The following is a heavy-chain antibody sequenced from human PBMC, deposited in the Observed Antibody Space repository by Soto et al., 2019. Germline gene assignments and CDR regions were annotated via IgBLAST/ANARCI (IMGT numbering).Heavy chain of an antibody. Sequence: GGSLRLSCAASGFIFSAYGIHWVRQAPGKGLEWVAVISYDGNNEHYADSVKGRFTISRDNSKNTLFLQMSSLGAEDTAVYYCAKDTYYHDTTGYYVFDYWGQGTLVTVSS. V-gene: IGHV3-30*18. D-gene: IGHD3-22*01. CDR2: ISYDGNNE. J-gene: IGHJ4*02. CDR3: AKDTYYHDTTGYYVFDY. CDR1: GFIFSAYG.